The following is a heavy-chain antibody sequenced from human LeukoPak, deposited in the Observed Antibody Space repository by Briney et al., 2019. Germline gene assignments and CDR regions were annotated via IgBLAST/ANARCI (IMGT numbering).Heavy chain of an antibody. V-gene: IGHV4-39*07. Sequence: PSETLSLTCTVSDGSVSSVGYYWGWIRQPPGKGLEWIGEINHSGSTNYNPSLKSRVTISVDTSKNQFSLKLSSVTAADTAVYYCARRCRDGYNDLFDYWGQGTLVTVSS. J-gene: IGHJ4*02. CDR3: ARRCRDGYNDLFDY. CDR2: INHSGST. CDR1: DGSVSSVGYY. D-gene: IGHD5-24*01.